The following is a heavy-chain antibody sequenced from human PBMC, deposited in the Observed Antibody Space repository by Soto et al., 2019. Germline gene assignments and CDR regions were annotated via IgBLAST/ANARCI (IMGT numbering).Heavy chain of an antibody. J-gene: IGHJ4*02. V-gene: IGHV4-61*01. CDR1: GDSVSSGSHY. CDR3: AREGVTTIDY. Sequence: QVQLQESGPGLLKPSETLSLTCTVSGDSVSSGSHYWSWIRQPPGKGLEWIGYIYYHGRTNYNPSLKSRVTISVDTSKNLFSLKLSAVTTADTAVYWCAREGVTTIDYWGQGTLVTVSS. CDR2: IYYHGRT. D-gene: IGHD1-1*01.